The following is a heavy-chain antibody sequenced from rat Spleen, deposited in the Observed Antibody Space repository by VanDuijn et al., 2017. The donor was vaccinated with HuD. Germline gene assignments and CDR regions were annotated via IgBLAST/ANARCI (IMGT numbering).Heavy chain of an antibody. Sequence: EVQLVESGGGLVQPGRSMKLSCAASGFPFSNYDMAWVRQAPKADLEWVASISPTGGSTHYRDSVKGRFTISRDNAKSTLYLQMDSLRSEDTATYYCARQNWPYYFDYWGQGVMVTVSS. CDR1: GFPFSNYD. D-gene: IGHD5-1*01. J-gene: IGHJ2*01. V-gene: IGHV5-25*01. CDR3: ARQNWPYYFDY. CDR2: ISPTGGST.